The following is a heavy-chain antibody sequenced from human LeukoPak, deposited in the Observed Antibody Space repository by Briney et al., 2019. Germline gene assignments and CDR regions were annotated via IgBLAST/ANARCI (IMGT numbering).Heavy chain of an antibody. CDR2: ISTYNGNT. Sequence: ASVKVSCKASAYTFTSYGISWVRQAPGQVLEWMGWISTYNGNTNYAQKLQGRVTMTTDTSTSTAYMELRSLRSDDTAVYYCAKDRTGTTGRDWSDPWGQGTLVTVSS. D-gene: IGHD1-1*01. CDR3: AKDRTGTTGRDWSDP. CDR1: AYTFTSYG. V-gene: IGHV1-18*01. J-gene: IGHJ5*02.